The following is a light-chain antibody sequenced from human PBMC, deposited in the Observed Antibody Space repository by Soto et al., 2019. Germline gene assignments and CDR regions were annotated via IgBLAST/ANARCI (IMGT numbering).Light chain of an antibody. CDR3: QQYGTSPST. V-gene: IGKV3-20*01. J-gene: IGKJ3*01. Sequence: ESVLTQSPGALSLSPGERATLSCRARQSVSSSYLAWYQQKPGQAPRLLIYGASTRATGIPDRFSGSGSGTDFTLTVSRMEPEDFAVYYCQQYGTSPSTFGPGTKVDIK. CDR1: QSVSSSY. CDR2: GAS.